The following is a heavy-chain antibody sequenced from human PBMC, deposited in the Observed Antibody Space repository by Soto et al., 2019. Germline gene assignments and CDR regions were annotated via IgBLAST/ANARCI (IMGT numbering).Heavy chain of an antibody. D-gene: IGHD3-3*01. CDR1: GCTFSSYA. CDR3: AREKFTIFGVVIIPVGDYGMEV. CDR2: IIPIFGTA. Sequence: GAAVKCSFKAAGCTFSSYAISWVRPAPGQGLEWMGGIIPIFGTANYAQKFQGRVTITADESTSTAYMELSSLRSEDTAVYYCAREKFTIFGVVIIPVGDYGMEVWGQGTTVTVSS. V-gene: IGHV1-69*13. J-gene: IGHJ6*02.